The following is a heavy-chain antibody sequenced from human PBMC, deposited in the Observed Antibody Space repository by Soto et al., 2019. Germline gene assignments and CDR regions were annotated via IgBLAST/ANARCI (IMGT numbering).Heavy chain of an antibody. D-gene: IGHD6-13*01. J-gene: IGHJ6*02. CDR2: ISSSSSYT. Sequence: GGSLRLSCAASGFTFSDYYMSWIRQAPGKGLEWVSYISSSSSYTNYADSVKGRFTISRDNAKNSLYLQMNSLRAEDTAVYYCARTGYSSSWYPEGGMDVWGQGTTVTVSS. CDR3: ARTGYSSSWYPEGGMDV. V-gene: IGHV3-11*03. CDR1: GFTFSDYY.